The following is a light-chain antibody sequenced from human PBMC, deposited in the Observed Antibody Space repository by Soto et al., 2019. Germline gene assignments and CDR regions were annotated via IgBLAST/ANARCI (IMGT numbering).Light chain of an antibody. V-gene: IGLV1-40*01. Sequence: QSVLTQPPSVSGAPGQRDTISCTGSSSNIGAGYDVHWYQQLPGTAPKLLIYGNSNRPSGVPDRFSGSKSGTSASLAITGLQAEDEADYYCQSYDSSLWVFGGGTKLTVL. J-gene: IGLJ3*02. CDR3: QSYDSSLWV. CDR1: SSNIGAGYD. CDR2: GNS.